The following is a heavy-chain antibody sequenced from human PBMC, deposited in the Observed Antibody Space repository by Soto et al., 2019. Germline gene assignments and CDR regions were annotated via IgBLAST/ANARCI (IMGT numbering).Heavy chain of an antibody. CDR2: VSHDGRNT. Sequence: VQLVESGGGVVQPGRSLRLSCAASGFTFSDYAMHWVRQAPGKGLEWVAVVSHDGRNTHYADSVKGRFTISRDSSKNTVSLEMTSLRAEATAVYYCAKGVRQWLVTSDFNYWGQGALVTVSS. D-gene: IGHD6-19*01. V-gene: IGHV3-30*18. J-gene: IGHJ4*02. CDR1: GFTFSDYA. CDR3: AKGVRQWLVTSDFNY.